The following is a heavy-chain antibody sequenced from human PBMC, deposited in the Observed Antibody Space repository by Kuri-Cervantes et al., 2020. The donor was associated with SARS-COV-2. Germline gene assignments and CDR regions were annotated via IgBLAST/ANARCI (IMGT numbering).Heavy chain of an antibody. CDR3: TRDDFWSGYFNY. V-gene: IGHV3-49*04. CDR1: GFTFGDYA. CDR2: IRSKAYGGTT. J-gene: IGHJ4*02. D-gene: IGHD3-3*01. Sequence: GGSLRLSCTASGFTFGDYAMSWVRQAPGKGLEWVGFIRSKAYGGTTEYAASVKGRFAISRDDSKSIAYLQMNSLKTEDTAVYYCTRDDFWSGYFNYWGQGTLVTVSS.